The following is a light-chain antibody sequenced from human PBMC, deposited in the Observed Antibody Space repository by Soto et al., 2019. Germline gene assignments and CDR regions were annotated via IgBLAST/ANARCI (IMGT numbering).Light chain of an antibody. CDR2: GAS. CDR1: QSISTW. Sequence: DIQMTQSPSSVSASVGDRVTITCRASQSISTWLVWYQQKPGKVPRLLIYGASKLQSGVPFRFRGSGSGTEFTLTISGLQPEDFATYYCQQGNSFPLFVGGTRVEVK. V-gene: IGKV1-12*01. J-gene: IGKJ4*01. CDR3: QQGNSFPL.